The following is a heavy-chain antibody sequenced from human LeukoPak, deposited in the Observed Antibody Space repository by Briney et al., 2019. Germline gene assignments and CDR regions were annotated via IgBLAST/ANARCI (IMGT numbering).Heavy chain of an antibody. D-gene: IGHD3-22*01. CDR1: GYTFTGYY. V-gene: IGHV1-2*02. CDR3: AIERITMIVVVMDV. J-gene: IGHJ6*02. CDR2: INPNSGGT. Sequence: ASVKLSCKASGYTFTGYYMHWVRQAPGQGLEWMGWINPNSGGTNYAQKFQGRVTMTRDTSISTAYMELSRLRSDDTAVYYCAIERITMIVVVMDVWGQGTTVTVSS.